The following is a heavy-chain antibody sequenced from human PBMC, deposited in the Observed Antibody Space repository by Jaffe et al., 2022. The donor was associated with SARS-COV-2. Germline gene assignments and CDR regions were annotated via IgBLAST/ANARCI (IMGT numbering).Heavy chain of an antibody. J-gene: IGHJ6*02. Sequence: EVQLVESGGGLVKPGGSLRLSCAASGFTFSSYSMNWVRQAPGKGLEWVSSISSSSSYIYYADSVKGRFTISRDNAKNSLYLQMNSLRAEDTAVYYCATLWEYSSSSGMGGYYGMDVWGQGTTVTVSS. V-gene: IGHV3-21*01. CDR2: ISSSSSYI. D-gene: IGHD6-6*01. CDR3: ATLWEYSSSSGMGGYYGMDV. CDR1: GFTFSSYS.